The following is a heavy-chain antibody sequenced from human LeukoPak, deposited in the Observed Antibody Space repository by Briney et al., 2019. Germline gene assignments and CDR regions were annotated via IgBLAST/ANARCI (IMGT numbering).Heavy chain of an antibody. J-gene: IGHJ4*02. Sequence: ASVKVSCKASGGTFTSYYMHWVRQAPGQGLEWMGIINPSGGSTSYAQKFQGRVTMTRDMSTSTVYMELSSLRSEDTAVYYCARDQSVGDSGYDYWGQGTLVTVSS. CDR1: GGTFTSYY. V-gene: IGHV1-46*01. CDR2: INPSGGST. CDR3: ARDQSVGDSGYDY. D-gene: IGHD5-12*01.